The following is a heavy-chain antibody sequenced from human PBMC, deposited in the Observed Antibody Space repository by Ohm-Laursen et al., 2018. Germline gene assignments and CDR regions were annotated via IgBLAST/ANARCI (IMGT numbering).Heavy chain of an antibody. V-gene: IGHV4-59*07. CDR3: ASSGSPSRAWYSFDS. Sequence: SDTLSLTCTASGASINSHHWSFIRQPPGKGLEWIAFVYYSGSTYYNPSLKSRVSMSVDTSNNQFSLQLRYVTAADTAVYYCASSGSPSRAWYSFDSWGQGTLVTVSS. CDR1: GASINSHH. J-gene: IGHJ4*02. D-gene: IGHD6-13*01. CDR2: VYYSGST.